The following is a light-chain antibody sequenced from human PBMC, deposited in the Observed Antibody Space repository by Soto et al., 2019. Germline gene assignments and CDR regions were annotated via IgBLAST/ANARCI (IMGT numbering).Light chain of an antibody. CDR1: QSVSSN. J-gene: IGKJ5*01. V-gene: IGKV3-15*01. CDR3: QHYNNWPDT. Sequence: IVMTQSASTLSVSPGERATLSCRASQSVSSNLAWYQQKPGQAPRLLIYGASTRATGIPARFSGSGSGTEFTLTISSLQSEDFAVYYCQHYNNWPDTFGQRTRLAI. CDR2: GAS.